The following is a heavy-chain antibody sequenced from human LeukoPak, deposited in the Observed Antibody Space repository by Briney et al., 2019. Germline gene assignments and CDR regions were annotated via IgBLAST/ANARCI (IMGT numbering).Heavy chain of an antibody. V-gene: IGHV1-18*01. Sequence: ASVKVSCKASNYTFTKYGISWVRQAPGQGLEWMGWISGYNDKTKYLEEFQGRVTLTIDTSTSTAYMELRSLRSDDTAVYYCARDWSLVPAADFEYWGQGTLVTVSS. D-gene: IGHD2-2*01. CDR2: ISGYNDKT. CDR1: NYTFTKYG. J-gene: IGHJ4*02. CDR3: ARDWSLVPAADFEY.